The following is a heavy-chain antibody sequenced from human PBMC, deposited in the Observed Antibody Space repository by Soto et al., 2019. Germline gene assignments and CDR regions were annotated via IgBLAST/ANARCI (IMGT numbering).Heavy chain of an antibody. CDR1: GYSLSGYY. CDR3: ARGDSTDCSNGVCSFFYNHDMDV. D-gene: IGHD2-8*01. Sequence: ASVKVSCKASGYSLSGYYLHWVRQAPGQGPEGMGWINPKSGGTSTAQKFQGWVTMTTDTSISTASMELTRLTSDDTAIYYCARGDSTDCSNGVCSFFYNHDMDVWGQGTTVTVS. CDR2: INPKSGGT. J-gene: IGHJ6*02. V-gene: IGHV1-2*04.